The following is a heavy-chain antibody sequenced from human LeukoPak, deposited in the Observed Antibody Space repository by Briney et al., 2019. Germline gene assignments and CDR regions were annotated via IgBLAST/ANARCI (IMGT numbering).Heavy chain of an antibody. J-gene: IGHJ3*02. CDR3: ARDSLRDYYDSSGYYYGLHAFDI. V-gene: IGHV3-33*08. Sequence: PGGSLRLSCGASGFTFTSYAMHWVRQAPGKGLEWVAVIWYDGTNKYYADSVKGRFTISRDNSKNTLYLQMNSLRAEDTAVYYCARDSLRDYYDSSGYYYGLHAFDIWGQGTMVTVSS. CDR2: IWYDGTNK. CDR1: GFTFTSYA. D-gene: IGHD3-22*01.